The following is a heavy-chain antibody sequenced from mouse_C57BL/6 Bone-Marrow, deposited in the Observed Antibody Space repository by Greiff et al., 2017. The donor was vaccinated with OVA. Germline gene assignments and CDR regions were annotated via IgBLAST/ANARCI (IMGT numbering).Heavy chain of an antibody. CDR2: IYPRSGNT. J-gene: IGHJ2*01. CDR1: GYTFTSYG. V-gene: IGHV1-81*01. CDR3: ARGTGTVFDY. D-gene: IGHD4-1*01. Sequence: VQLQQSGAELARPGASVKLSCKASGYTFTSYGISWVKQRTGQGLEWIGEIYPRSGNTYYNEKFKGKATLTADKSSSTAYMELRSLTSEDSAVYFCARGTGTVFDYWGQGTTLTVSS.